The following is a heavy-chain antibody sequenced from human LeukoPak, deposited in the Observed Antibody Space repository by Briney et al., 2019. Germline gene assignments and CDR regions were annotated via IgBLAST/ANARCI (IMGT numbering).Heavy chain of an antibody. Sequence: SGGSLRLSCAASGFTFSSYAMSWVRQAPGKGLEWVSAISGSGGSTYYADSVKDRFTISRDNSKNTLYLQMNSLRAEDTAVYYCAKESSWYSGLADYWGQGTLVTVSS. D-gene: IGHD6-13*01. V-gene: IGHV3-23*01. CDR1: GFTFSSYA. J-gene: IGHJ4*02. CDR2: ISGSGGST. CDR3: AKESSWYSGLADY.